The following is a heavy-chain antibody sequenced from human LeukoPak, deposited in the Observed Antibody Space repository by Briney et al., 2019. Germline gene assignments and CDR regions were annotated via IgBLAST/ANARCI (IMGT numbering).Heavy chain of an antibody. J-gene: IGHJ4*02. Sequence: TSETLSLTCAVYGGSFSGYYWNWIRQPPGKGLEWIGEINHFGSTNYNPSLKSRVTISGDTSKKQFSLQVKSVTAADTAVYYCARGYRAHQTFYSYHYFDSWAQGTLVSVSS. CDR2: INHFGST. CDR3: ARGYRAHQTFYSYHYFDS. V-gene: IGHV4-34*01. D-gene: IGHD3-16*02. CDR1: GGSFSGYY.